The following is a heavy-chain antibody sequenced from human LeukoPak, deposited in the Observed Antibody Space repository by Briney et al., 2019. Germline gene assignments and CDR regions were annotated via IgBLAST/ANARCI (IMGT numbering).Heavy chain of an antibody. V-gene: IGHV1-8*01. CDR2: MNPNSGNT. CDR1: GYTFTSYD. J-gene: IGHJ4*02. D-gene: IGHD6-13*01. Sequence: GASVKVSCKASGYTFTSYDINWVRQATGQGLEWMGWMNPNSGNTGYAQKFQGRVTMTRNTSISTAYMELSSLRSEDTAVYYCARVTAAAGKVLIDYWGKGTLVTVSS. CDR3: ARVTAAAGKVLIDY.